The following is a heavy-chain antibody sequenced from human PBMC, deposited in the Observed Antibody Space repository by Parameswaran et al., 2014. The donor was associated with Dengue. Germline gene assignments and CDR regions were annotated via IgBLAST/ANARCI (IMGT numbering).Heavy chain of an antibody. V-gene: IGHV3-49*02. Sequence: WIRQPPGKGLQWVGFIRSKAYGGTTEYAASVKGRFTLSRDDSKSIAYLQMNSLKTDDTAVYYCSSPSNEARSPYYYGVDVWGQGTMATVSS. J-gene: IGHJ6*02. CDR3: SSPSNEARSPYYYGVDV. D-gene: IGHD6-6*01. CDR2: IRSKAYGGTT.